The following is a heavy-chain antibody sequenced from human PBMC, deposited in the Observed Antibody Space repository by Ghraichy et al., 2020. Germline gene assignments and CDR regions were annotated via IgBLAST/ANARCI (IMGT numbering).Heavy chain of an antibody. CDR3: ARGQPYGDYENYYYYGMDV. D-gene: IGHD4-17*01. CDR2: IIPIFGTA. CDR1: GGTFSSYA. J-gene: IGHJ6*04. Sequence: SVKVSCKASGGTFSSYAISWVRQAPGQGLEWMGGIIPIFGTANYAQKFQGRVTITADESTSTAYMELSSLRSEDTAVYYCARGQPYGDYENYYYYGMDVWGKGTTFTVSA. V-gene: IGHV1-69*13.